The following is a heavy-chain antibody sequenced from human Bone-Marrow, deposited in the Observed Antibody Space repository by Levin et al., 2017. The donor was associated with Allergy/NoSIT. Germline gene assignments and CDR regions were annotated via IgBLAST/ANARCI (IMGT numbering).Heavy chain of an antibody. Sequence: LSLTCAASGFTFSRYGMTWVRQAPGKGLEWVSSISATGGSTYYTDSVKGRFTISRDNSKNTVYLQMNSLRAEDTAVYYCAKDSTSMLRGGFDYWGQGTLVTVSS. CDR2: ISATGGST. CDR1: GFTFSRYG. D-gene: IGHD5-18*01. V-gene: IGHV3-23*01. J-gene: IGHJ4*02. CDR3: AKDSTSMLRGGFDY.